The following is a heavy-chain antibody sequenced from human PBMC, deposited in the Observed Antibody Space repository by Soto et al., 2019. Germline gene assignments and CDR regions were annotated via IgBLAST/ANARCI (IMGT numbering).Heavy chain of an antibody. CDR1: GYTFTSYG. Sequence: QVQLVQSGAEVKKPGASVKVSCKASGYTFTSYGISWVRQAPGQGLEWMGWISPSNCNTNYAQNLQGRVTMTTDTSTTTAYMELRSLRSDDTAVYYCARPMTTVTQRDAFDIWGQGTMVTVSS. V-gene: IGHV1-18*01. D-gene: IGHD4-17*01. CDR2: ISPSNCNT. J-gene: IGHJ3*02. CDR3: ARPMTTVTQRDAFDI.